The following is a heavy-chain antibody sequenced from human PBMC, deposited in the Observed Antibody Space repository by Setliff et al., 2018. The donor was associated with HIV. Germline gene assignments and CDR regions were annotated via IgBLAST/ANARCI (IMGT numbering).Heavy chain of an antibody. CDR2: VYTSGST. CDR3: ARVFPPIRGAPFGTPPGAFDI. Sequence: SETLSLTCSVSGGSMSTYYWSWIRQPAGKRLEWIGRVYTSGSTIYNPSLRSRVTMSVDTSKSQFSLKLNSVAAADTAVYYCARVFPPIRGAPFGTPPGAFDIWGQG. V-gene: IGHV4-4*07. CDR1: GGSMSTYY. D-gene: IGHD2-15*01. J-gene: IGHJ3*02.